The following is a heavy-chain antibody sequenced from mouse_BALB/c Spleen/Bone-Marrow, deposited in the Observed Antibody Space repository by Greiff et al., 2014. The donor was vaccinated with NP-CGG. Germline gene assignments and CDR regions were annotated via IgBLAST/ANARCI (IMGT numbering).Heavy chain of an antibody. CDR1: GFNIKDYY. V-gene: IGHV14-4*02. CDR3: NAEHGNYHYFDY. D-gene: IGHD6-1*01. J-gene: IGHJ2*01. Sequence: VQLQQSGAELVRSGASVKLSCTASGFNIKDYYMHWVKQRPEQGLEWIGWIDPGNGDTEYAPKFQGKATMTADTSSNTAYLQLSLLTSEDTAVYYCNAEHGNYHYFDYWGQGTTLTVSS. CDR2: IDPGNGDT.